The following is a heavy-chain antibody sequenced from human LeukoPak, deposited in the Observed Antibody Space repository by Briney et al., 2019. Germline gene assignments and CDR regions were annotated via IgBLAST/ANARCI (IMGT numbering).Heavy chain of an antibody. CDR2: ISANSGNT. CDR1: GYSFTRNG. CDR3: ARDVNYAFDS. V-gene: IGHV1-18*01. J-gene: IGHJ5*01. Sequence: ASVKVSCKPSGYSFTRNGISWVRQAPGQGLEWIAWISANSGNTNYAQNFQHRVPLTTDTPTSTAYMELRSLRSDATAVYYCARDVNYAFDSWGQGTLVTVSS. D-gene: IGHD2-2*01.